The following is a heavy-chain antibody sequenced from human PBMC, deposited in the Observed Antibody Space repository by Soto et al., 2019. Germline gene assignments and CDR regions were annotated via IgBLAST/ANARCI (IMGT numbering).Heavy chain of an antibody. V-gene: IGHV3-21*01. Sequence: PXGSLRLSCAASGFTFSSYSMNWVRQAPGKGLEWVSSISSSSSYIYYADSVKGRFTISRDNAKNSLYLQMNSLRAEDTAVYYCARPTTHHYYYYGMDVWGQGTTVTVSS. CDR3: ARPTTHHYYYYGMDV. CDR1: GFTFSSYS. CDR2: ISSSSSYI. J-gene: IGHJ6*02. D-gene: IGHD4-4*01.